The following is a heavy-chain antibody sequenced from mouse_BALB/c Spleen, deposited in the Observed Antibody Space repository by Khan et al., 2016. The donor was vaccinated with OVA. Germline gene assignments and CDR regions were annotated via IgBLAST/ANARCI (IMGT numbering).Heavy chain of an antibody. CDR2: ISSSGST. D-gene: IGHD1-1*01. CDR1: GYSITSDYA. V-gene: IGHV3-2*02. Sequence: EVQLQESGPGLVKPSQSLSLTCTVTGYSITSDYAWNWIRQFPGNKLEWVGYISSSGSTSYNPSLKSRISITRDTSKNQFFLQLRSVTSEDTATYYYARSLDCSSGDALVYWGQGTSLTVSS. J-gene: IGHJ4*01. CDR3: ARSLDCSSGDALVY.